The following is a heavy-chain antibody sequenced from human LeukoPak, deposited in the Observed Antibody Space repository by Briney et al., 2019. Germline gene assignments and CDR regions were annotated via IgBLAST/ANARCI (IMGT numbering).Heavy chain of an antibody. CDR3: ARMDRSGVDNWFDP. Sequence: ASVKVSCKASGYTFTNYEINWGRQSTGQGLEWVGWMNPKTGNAGSAQNFQGRVTMTRDPSTTTDYMELSSLTSDDTAVYYCARMDRSGVDNWFDPWGQGTLVSVSS. CDR2: MNPKTGNA. CDR1: GYTFTNYE. J-gene: IGHJ5*02. D-gene: IGHD3-22*01. V-gene: IGHV1-8*01.